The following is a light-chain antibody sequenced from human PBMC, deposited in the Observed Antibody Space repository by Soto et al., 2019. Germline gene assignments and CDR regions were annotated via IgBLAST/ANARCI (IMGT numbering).Light chain of an antibody. CDR3: HQYNSWPPGT. CDR2: AAS. Sequence: DIQMTQSPSSLSASVGDRVTITCRASQTIDTYLNWYQQKPGKAPNPLIHAASTLQSGVPSRFSGSGSGTDFSLTISCLQSEDFALYYCHQYNSWPPGTFGQGTKVDIK. CDR1: QTIDTY. J-gene: IGKJ2*01. V-gene: IGKV1-16*01.